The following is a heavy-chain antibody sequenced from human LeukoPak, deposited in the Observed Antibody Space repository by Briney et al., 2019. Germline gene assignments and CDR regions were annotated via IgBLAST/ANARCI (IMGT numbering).Heavy chain of an antibody. CDR1: GFTFSSHW. Sequence: PGGSLRLSCSASGFTFSSHWMTWVRQAPGKGLEWVANIKEDGSEKYYVDSVRGRFTISRDNAKNSLYLQMNSLGAADTAVYYCARETWSGSYFDYWGQGTLDTVSS. V-gene: IGHV3-7*01. CDR3: ARETWSGSYFDY. D-gene: IGHD1-26*01. CDR2: IKEDGSEK. J-gene: IGHJ4*02.